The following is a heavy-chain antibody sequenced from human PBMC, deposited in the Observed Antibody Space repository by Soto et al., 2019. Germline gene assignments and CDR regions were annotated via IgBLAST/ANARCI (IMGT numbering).Heavy chain of an antibody. CDR2: INPNSGGT. CDR1: GYTFTAYQ. CDR3: ARDGNYAYVSYFFDY. J-gene: IGHJ4*02. D-gene: IGHD3-22*01. V-gene: IGHV1-2*02. Sequence: AASVKVSCKASGYTFTAYQMHWARQAPGQGLEWMGWINPNSGGTNYDRKFQGRVTMTADTSINTAYMEVTRLRFDDTAVYFCARDGNYAYVSYFFDYWGQGALVTVSS.